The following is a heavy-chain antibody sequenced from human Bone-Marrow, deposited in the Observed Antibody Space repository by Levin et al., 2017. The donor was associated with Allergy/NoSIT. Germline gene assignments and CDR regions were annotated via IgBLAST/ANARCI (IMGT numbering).Heavy chain of an antibody. CDR3: ARLLGYSSSWYEGLDY. Sequence: QSGGSLRLSCAASGFTFSSYAMHWVRQAPGKGLEWVAVISYDGSNKYYADSVKGRFTISRDNSKNTLYLQMNSLRAEDTAVYYCARLLGYSSSWYEGLDYWGQGTLVTVSS. V-gene: IGHV3-30-3*01. CDR2: ISYDGSNK. D-gene: IGHD6-13*01. CDR1: GFTFSSYA. J-gene: IGHJ4*02.